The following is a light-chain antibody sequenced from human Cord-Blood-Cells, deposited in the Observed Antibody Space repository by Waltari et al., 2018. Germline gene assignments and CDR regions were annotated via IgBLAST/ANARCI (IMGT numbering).Light chain of an antibody. J-gene: IGLJ1*01. Sequence: QSALTQPPSVSGSPGLSVTISCTGTRSAVGSYYRASWYQQPPGTAPKPMIYEVSNRPSGVPDRFSGSKSGNTASLTISGLQAEDEADYYCSSYTSSSTYVFGTGTKVTVL. V-gene: IGLV2-18*02. CDR1: RSAVGSYYR. CDR3: SSYTSSSTYV. CDR2: EVS.